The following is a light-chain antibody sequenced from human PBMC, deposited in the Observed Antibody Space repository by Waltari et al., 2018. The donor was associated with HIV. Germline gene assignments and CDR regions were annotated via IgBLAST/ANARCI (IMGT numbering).Light chain of an antibody. J-gene: IGLJ3*02. CDR1: SGSVANNF. CDR2: ETN. Sequence: ILTQQHSVVASPGRHAITTCTTGGSSGSVANNFVYWYQQRPGSAPDPIIYETNKRPPVLPDGFSGSIDISTYSTSLSISILGTEDEADAYCQSCCYLYRCLVFGGGTKLTVL. V-gene: IGLV6-57*02. CDR3: QSCCYLYRCLV.